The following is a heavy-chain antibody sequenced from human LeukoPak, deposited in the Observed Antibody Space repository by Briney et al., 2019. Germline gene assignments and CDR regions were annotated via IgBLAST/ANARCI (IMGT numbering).Heavy chain of an antibody. D-gene: IGHD3-3*01. CDR1: GGSISSSSYY. J-gene: IGHJ3*02. V-gene: IGHV4-39*01. Sequence: PSETLSLTCTVSGGSISSSSYYWGWIRQPPGKGLEWIGSIYYSGSTYYNPSLKSRVTIPVDTSKNQFSLKLSSVTAADTAVYYCASGIPTDFWSGYYVGDAFDIWGQGTMVAVSS. CDR2: IYYSGST. CDR3: ASGIPTDFWSGYYVGDAFDI.